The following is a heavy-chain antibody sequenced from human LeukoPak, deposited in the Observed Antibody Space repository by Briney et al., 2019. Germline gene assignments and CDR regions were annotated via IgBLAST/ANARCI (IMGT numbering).Heavy chain of an antibody. J-gene: IGHJ6*03. CDR1: GGSFSGYY. V-gene: IGHV4-34*01. Sequence: SETLSLTCAVYGGSFSGYYWSWIRQPPGKGLEWIGEINHSGSTNYNPSLKSRVTISVDTSKNQFSLKLSSVTAADTAVYYCARDTVYSSSWYHYYYYMDVWGKGTTVTISS. CDR3: ARDTVYSSSWYHYYYYMDV. CDR2: INHSGST. D-gene: IGHD6-13*01.